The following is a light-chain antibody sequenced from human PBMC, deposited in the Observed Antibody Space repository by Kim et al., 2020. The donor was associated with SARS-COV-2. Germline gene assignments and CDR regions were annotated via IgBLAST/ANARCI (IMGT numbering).Light chain of an antibody. CDR1: QSVSSN. CDR2: VAS. V-gene: IGKV3-15*01. CDR3: QQYNNWPPLFT. Sequence: PGESATLSCRASQSVSSNLAWYQQKPGQAPRLLIYVASTRATGIPARFSGSGSGTEFTLTISSLQSEDFAVYYCQQYNNWPPLFTFGPGTKVDIK. J-gene: IGKJ3*01.